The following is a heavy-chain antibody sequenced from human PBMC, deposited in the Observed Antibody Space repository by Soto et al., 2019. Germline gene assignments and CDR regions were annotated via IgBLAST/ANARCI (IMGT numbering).Heavy chain of an antibody. CDR1: GGSTTISSYY. D-gene: IGHD1-1*01. CDR3: ASLRIEGTTPSYFEY. Sequence: QLQVQESGPGLVKPSETLSLTCTVSGGSTTISSYYWACIRQPPGKGLEWIGSMYYSGSTYYNPSLRSRVTMSVDTSMDQFSLKPRFMTAADTAVYYCASLRIEGTTPSYFEYWGQGTSVSVSS. J-gene: IGHJ4*02. V-gene: IGHV4-39*07. CDR2: MYYSGST.